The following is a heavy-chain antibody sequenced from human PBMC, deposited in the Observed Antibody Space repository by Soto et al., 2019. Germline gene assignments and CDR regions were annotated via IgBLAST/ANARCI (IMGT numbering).Heavy chain of an antibody. Sequence: QVQLVQSGGEGKKPGASVKVSCKASGYTFSTYGISWVLQAPGQGLTWMGWIGAYNGDTNYAQKLQGRVTMTTDTSTSTAYMELTSLRSDDTAIYYCARDRGYSPDSFDIWGQGTMVTVNS. J-gene: IGHJ3*02. CDR2: IGAYNGDT. V-gene: IGHV1-18*01. CDR1: GYTFSTYG. CDR3: ARDRGYSPDSFDI. D-gene: IGHD5-18*01.